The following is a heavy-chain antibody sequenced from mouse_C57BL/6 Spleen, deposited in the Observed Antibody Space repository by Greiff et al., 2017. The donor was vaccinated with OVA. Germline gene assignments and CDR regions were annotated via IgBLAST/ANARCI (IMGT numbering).Heavy chain of an antibody. Sequence: EVQRVESGGGLVKPGGSLKLSCAASGFTFSSYAMSWVRQTPEKRLEWVATISDGGSYTYYPDNVKGRFTISRDNAKNTLYLQMSHLKSEDTAMYYCARDQSGLYYFDYWGQGTTLTVSS. CDR3: ARDQSGLYYFDY. V-gene: IGHV5-4*01. J-gene: IGHJ2*01. D-gene: IGHD1-3*01. CDR2: ISDGGSYT. CDR1: GFTFSSYA.